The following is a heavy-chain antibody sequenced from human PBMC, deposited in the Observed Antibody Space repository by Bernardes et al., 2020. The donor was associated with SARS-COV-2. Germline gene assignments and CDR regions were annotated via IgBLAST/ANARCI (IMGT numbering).Heavy chain of an antibody. D-gene: IGHD6-13*01. CDR1: GGSFSGDF. CDR2: INHSGST. Sequence: SETLSLTCAVYGGSFSGDFWSWIRQPPGKGLEWIGEINHSGSTSYNPALKSRVTISIDTSKNQFSLKVRSVTAADTAVYHCARSSRGYYSSWYDYWGQGTLVSVSS. V-gene: IGHV4-34*01. J-gene: IGHJ4*02. CDR3: ARSSRGYYSSWYDY.